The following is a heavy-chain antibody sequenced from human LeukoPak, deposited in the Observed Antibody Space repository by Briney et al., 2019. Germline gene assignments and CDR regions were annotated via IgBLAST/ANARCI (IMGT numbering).Heavy chain of an antibody. D-gene: IGHD3-10*01. CDR3: AREEYSGRSGAYYYYYGMDV. CDR2: IYYSGST. J-gene: IGHJ6*02. Sequence: PSETLSLTCTVSGGSISSSSYYWGWIRQPPGKGLEWIGSIYYSGSTYYNPSLKSRVTISVDTSKNQFSLKLSSVTAADTAVYYCAREEYSGRSGAYYYYYGMDVWGQGTTVTVSS. CDR1: GGSISSSSYY. V-gene: IGHV4-39*07.